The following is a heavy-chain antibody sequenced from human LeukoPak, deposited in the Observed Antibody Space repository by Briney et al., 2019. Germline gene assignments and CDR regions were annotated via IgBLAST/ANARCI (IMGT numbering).Heavy chain of an antibody. CDR3: ARSIIVGATGAFDV. J-gene: IGHJ3*01. V-gene: IGHV3-48*03. CDR1: GFTFSAYS. Sequence: QTGGSLRLSCAASGFTFSAYSMHWVRQAPGKGLEWVSYITATGSTIYYADSVKGRFTISRDNARSSLFLSMSSLRAEDTAVYYCARSIIVGATGAFDVWGQGTMVTVS. D-gene: IGHD1-26*01. CDR2: ITATGSTI.